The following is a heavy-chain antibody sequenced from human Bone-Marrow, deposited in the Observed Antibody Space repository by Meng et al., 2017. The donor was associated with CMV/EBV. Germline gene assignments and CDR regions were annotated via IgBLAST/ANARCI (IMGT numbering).Heavy chain of an antibody. Sequence: GESLMISCAASGFTFSSYSMNWVRQAPGKGLEWVSSISRISSYIYYADSVKGRFTISRDNAKNLLYLQMNSLRAEDTAVYYCARDPDCTNGVCYYDSWGQGTLVTVSS. D-gene: IGHD2-8*01. V-gene: IGHV3-21*06. CDR2: ISRISSYI. CDR3: ARDPDCTNGVCYYDS. CDR1: GFTFSSYS. J-gene: IGHJ4*02.